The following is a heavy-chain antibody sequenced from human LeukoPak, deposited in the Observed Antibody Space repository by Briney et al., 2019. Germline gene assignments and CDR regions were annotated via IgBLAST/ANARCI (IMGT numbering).Heavy chain of an antibody. Sequence: GGSLRLSCVASGFTLGNYWMHWVRQIPGKGLVWVSYINNDGSSTTYADFVKGRFTISRDNTKNTLYLQMHSLRAEDTAVYYCARSNLRSFDIWGRGTVVTVSS. CDR2: INNDGSST. CDR1: GFTLGNYW. J-gene: IGHJ3*02. D-gene: IGHD2/OR15-2a*01. V-gene: IGHV3-74*01. CDR3: ARSNLRSFDI.